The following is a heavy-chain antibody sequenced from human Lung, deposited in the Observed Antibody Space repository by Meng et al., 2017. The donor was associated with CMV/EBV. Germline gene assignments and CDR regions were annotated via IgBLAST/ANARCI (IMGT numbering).Heavy chain of an antibody. D-gene: IGHD3-22*01. Sequence: SETLSLXFLFSFHSISSDYFWGWVRQPPGEGLEWIGINDSGNTYYSPSLKSRVAISVDTSGTQFSLTLTSVTAADTAVYYCVGHMIVVPDRGYGVGVWAQGTTATVPS. CDR3: VGHMIVVPDRGYGVGV. J-gene: IGHJ6*02. V-gene: IGHV4-38-2*01. CDR2: NDSGNT. CDR1: FHSISSDYF.